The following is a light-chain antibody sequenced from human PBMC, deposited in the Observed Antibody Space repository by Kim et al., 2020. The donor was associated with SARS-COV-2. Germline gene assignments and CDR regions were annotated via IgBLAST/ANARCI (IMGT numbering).Light chain of an antibody. J-gene: IGKJ4*01. CDR1: QSSSIN. Sequence: SVSPGEAATRSCRASQSSSINLAWYQQKPGQAPLLLIDGASTRTTVAPARFSGRWSGTLFTLTISSLQAEDFAYYYCQQYNNWPTFGGGTKVDIK. CDR3: QQYNNWPT. V-gene: IGKV3-15*01. CDR2: GAS.